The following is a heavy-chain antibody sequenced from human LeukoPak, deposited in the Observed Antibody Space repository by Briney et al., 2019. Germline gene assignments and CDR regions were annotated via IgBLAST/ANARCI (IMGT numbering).Heavy chain of an antibody. CDR2: IYYSGST. Sequence: SETLSLTCTVSGGSISSYYWSWIRQPPGKGLEWIGYIYYSGSTNYNPSLKSRVTISVDTSKNQFSLKLSSVTAADTAVYYCARSRGYSYGDGMDVWGQGTTVTVSS. V-gene: IGHV4-59*08. CDR1: GGSISSYY. CDR3: ARSRGYSYGDGMDV. J-gene: IGHJ6*02. D-gene: IGHD5-18*01.